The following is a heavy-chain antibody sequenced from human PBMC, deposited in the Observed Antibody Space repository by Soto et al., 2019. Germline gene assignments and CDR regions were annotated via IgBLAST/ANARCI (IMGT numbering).Heavy chain of an antibody. CDR3: ARDNRAYYDFWSGYYTSGNWFDP. D-gene: IGHD3-3*01. CDR2: ISAYNGNT. Sequence: ASVKVSCKASGYTFTSYGISWVRQAPGQGLEWMGWISAYNGNTNYAQKLQGRVTTTTDTSTSTAYMELRSLRSDDTAVYYCARDNRAYYDFWSGYYTSGNWFDPWGQGTLVTVSS. V-gene: IGHV1-18*01. CDR1: GYTFTSYG. J-gene: IGHJ5*02.